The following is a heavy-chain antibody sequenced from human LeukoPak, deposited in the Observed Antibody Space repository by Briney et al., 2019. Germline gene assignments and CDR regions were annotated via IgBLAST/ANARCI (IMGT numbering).Heavy chain of an antibody. Sequence: GSLRLSCVASGFTFNTYSMNWFRQAPGRGLEWISYISSSSATIYYADSVKGRFTISRDNAKNSLYLQMNGLRAEDTAVYYCARGRDLFDSWGQGTLVIVSS. CDR2: ISSSSATI. CDR1: GFTFNTYS. V-gene: IGHV3-48*04. J-gene: IGHJ4*02. CDR3: ARGRDLFDS.